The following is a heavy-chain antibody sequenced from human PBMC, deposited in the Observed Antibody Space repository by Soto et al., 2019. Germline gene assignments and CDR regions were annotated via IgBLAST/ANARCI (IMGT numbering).Heavy chain of an antibody. V-gene: IGHV4-30-4*01. J-gene: IGHJ5*02. CDR1: GGSISSGDYY. CDR2: IYYSGST. CDR3: ARGTVYCTNGVCYNWFDP. D-gene: IGHD2-8*01. Sequence: SETLSLTCTVSGGSISSGDYYWSWNRQPPXKGLEWIGYIYYSGSTYYNPSLKSRVTISVDTSKNQFSLKLSSVTAADTAVYYCARGTVYCTNGVCYNWFDPWGQGTLVTVSS.